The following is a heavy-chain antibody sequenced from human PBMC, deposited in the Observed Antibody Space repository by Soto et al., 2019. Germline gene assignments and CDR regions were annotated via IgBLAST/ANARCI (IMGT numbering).Heavy chain of an antibody. V-gene: IGHV6-1*01. Sequence: SQTLSLTCAISGDSVSSNSAAWNWIRQSPSRGLEWLGRTYYRSKWYNDYAVSVKSRITINPDTSKNQFSLQLNSVTPEDTAVYYCASGVRNNWNDGYYYGMDVWGQGTTVTVSS. J-gene: IGHJ6*02. CDR2: TYYRSKWYN. D-gene: IGHD1-20*01. CDR3: ASGVRNNWNDGYYYGMDV. CDR1: GDSVSSNSAA.